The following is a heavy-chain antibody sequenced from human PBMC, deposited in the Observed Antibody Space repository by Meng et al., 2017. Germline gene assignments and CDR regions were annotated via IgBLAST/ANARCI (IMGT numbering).Heavy chain of an antibody. V-gene: IGHV1-2*06. CDR1: GYNFPDYY. D-gene: IGHD6-25*01. CDR2: INPKSGDT. J-gene: IGHJ4*02. CDR3: ARDEDISAAGKLFGDY. Sequence: GQRGESCAEVKRPGASVKVSCKPSGYNFPDYYIPWVRRAPGQGLEWMGRINPKSGDTHYAQKFQARVTMTGDTSISTAYMELSGLRSDDTAMYYCARDEDISAAGKLFGDYWGQGTLVTVSS.